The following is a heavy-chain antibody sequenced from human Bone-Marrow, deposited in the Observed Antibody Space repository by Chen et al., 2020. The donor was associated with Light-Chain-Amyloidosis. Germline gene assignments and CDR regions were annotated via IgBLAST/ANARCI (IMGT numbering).Heavy chain of an antibody. CDR3: ARRRDGYYFDY. V-gene: IGHV5-51*01. D-gene: IGHD5-12*01. J-gene: IGHJ4*02. Sequence: EVQLEQSGPEVKKPGESLKISCKGSGYNFPNYWIGWVRQMPGTGMEWMGVIYPDDSDARYSPSFEGQVTISADKSITPAYLQWRSLTASDTAMYYCARRRDGYYFDYWGQGTLVTVSS. CDR2: IYPDDSDA. CDR1: GYNFPNYW.